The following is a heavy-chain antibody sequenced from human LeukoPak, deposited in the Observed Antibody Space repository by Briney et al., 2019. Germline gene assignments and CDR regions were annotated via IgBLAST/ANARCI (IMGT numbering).Heavy chain of an antibody. CDR3: AKVPILYYFYGMDV. V-gene: IGHV3-23*01. CDR2: ISGSGASR. CDR1: GFTFSSYA. Sequence: PGGSLRLSCAASGFTFSSYAMSWVRQAPGKGLEWVSGISGSGASRFYADSVKGRFTISRDNSKNTLYLQMNSLRVEDTAVYYCAKVPILYYFYGMDVWGQGTTVTVSS. J-gene: IGHJ6*02.